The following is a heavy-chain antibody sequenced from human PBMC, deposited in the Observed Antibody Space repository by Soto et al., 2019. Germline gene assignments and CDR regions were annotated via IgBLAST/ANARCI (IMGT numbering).Heavy chain of an antibody. J-gene: IGHJ4*02. V-gene: IGHV3-23*01. D-gene: IGHD1-7*01. CDR1: GLTFSNYA. Sequence: EVRLLDSGGGLVKPGGSLRLSCATSGLTFSNYAMSWFRQAPGGGLEWVSSRSGSSSTTYYADSVRGRFTISRDRSKNTLYLQMSSLRAEDTALYYCAKNQERELPRVIDFWGQGTLVTVS. CDR2: RSGSSSTT. CDR3: AKNQERELPRVIDF.